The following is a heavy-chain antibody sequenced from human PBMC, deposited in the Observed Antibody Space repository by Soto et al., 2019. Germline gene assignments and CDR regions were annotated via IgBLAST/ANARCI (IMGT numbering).Heavy chain of an antibody. J-gene: IGHJ4*02. Sequence: PGGSLRLACAASGFTFSDHYMDWVRQAPGKGLEWVGRIRKKGNSYTTEYAASVKGRFTISRDDSKNSLFLQMNSLKTEDTAVYYCVRVPAPPGPGYIDYPGQATLVTVSS. CDR2: IRKKGNSYTT. CDR3: VRVPAPPGPGYIDY. V-gene: IGHV3-72*01. D-gene: IGHD2-2*01. CDR1: GFTFSDHY.